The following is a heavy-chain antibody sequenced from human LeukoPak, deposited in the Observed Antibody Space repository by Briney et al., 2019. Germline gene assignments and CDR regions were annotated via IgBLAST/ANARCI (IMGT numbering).Heavy chain of an antibody. V-gene: IGHV3-33*01. J-gene: IGHJ4*02. D-gene: IGHD3-22*01. Sequence: PGRSLRLSCAASGFTFSSYGMHWVRQAPGKGLEWVAVIWYDGSNKYSADSVKGRFTISRDNSKNTLYLQMNSLRVEDTAVFHCAREGTYSNGPDYWGQGTLVTVSS. CDR3: AREGTYSNGPDY. CDR1: GFTFSSYG. CDR2: IWYDGSNK.